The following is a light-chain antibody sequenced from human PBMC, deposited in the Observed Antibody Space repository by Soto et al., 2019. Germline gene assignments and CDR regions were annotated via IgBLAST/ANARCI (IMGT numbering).Light chain of an antibody. J-gene: IGLJ1*01. Sequence: QSALTQPASVSGSPGQSITISCTGTSSDVGGYNYVSWYQQHPGKAPKLMIYDVSNRPSGVSNRFSGSKSGNTASLTISGLQAEDEADYYYSSYTSSSTLYVFGTGTKVPS. CDR1: SSDVGGYNY. CDR2: DVS. CDR3: SSYTSSSTLYV. V-gene: IGLV2-14*01.